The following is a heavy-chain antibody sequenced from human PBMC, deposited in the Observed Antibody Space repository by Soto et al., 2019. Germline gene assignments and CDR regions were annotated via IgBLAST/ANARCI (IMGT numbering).Heavy chain of an antibody. CDR1: GFTFSSYA. CDR3: AKDPPDDFTYYDYVWGSYRYTYFDY. Sequence: GGSLRLSCAASGFTFSSYAMSWVRQAPGKGLEWVSAISGSGGSTYYADSVKGRFTISRDNSKNRLYLQRNSLRAEETAVYYCAKDPPDDFTYYDYVWGSYRYTYFDYWGQGTLVTVSS. J-gene: IGHJ4*02. D-gene: IGHD3-16*02. V-gene: IGHV3-23*01. CDR2: ISGSGGST.